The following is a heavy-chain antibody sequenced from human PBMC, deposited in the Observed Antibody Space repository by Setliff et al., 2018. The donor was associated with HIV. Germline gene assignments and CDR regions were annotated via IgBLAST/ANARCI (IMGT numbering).Heavy chain of an antibody. CDR1: GGSFSDYY. CDR2: INHSGST. V-gene: IGHV4-34*01. CDR3: ASQPWFGELSYFDY. D-gene: IGHD3-10*01. J-gene: IGHJ4*02. Sequence: PSETLSLTCAVYGGSFSDYYWSWIRQPPGKGLEWIGEINHSGSTNYNPSLKRRVTISVDTSKNQFSLKLSSVTAADTAVYYCASQPWFGELSYFDYWGQGTLVTVSS.